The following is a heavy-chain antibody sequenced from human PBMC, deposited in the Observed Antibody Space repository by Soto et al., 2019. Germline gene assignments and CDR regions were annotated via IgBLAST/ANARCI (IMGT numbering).Heavy chain of an antibody. Sequence: QVQLVQSGAEVKKPGSSVKVSCKASGGTFSSYTISWVRQAPGQGLEWMGRMITILGIAKYAQKFQGRITITADNTTSTAYMGLSSPRAEETAVYCGGRGEYYYGSGALFAYWSLGSVVTVSS. D-gene: IGHD3-10*01. V-gene: IGHV1-69*02. CDR2: MITILGIA. CDR1: GGTFSSYT. CDR3: GRGEYYYGSGALFAY. J-gene: IGHJ4*02.